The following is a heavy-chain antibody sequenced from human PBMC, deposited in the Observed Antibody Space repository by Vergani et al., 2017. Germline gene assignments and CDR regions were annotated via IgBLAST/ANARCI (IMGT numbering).Heavy chain of an antibody. D-gene: IGHD1-1*01. CDR1: GFSFTTYA. J-gene: IGHJ5*01. Sequence: EVQLLESGGDLVQPGGSLRLPCAASGFSFTTYAMSWVRQAPGKGLEWVSTINTNGDYTRYGDSVKGRFTNSRDNSKSTLYLQMTSLRAEVSAIDYRAKGGWNYWFDSWVQGTLVIVS. CDR3: AKGGWNYWFDS. V-gene: IGHV3-23*01. CDR2: INTNGDYT.